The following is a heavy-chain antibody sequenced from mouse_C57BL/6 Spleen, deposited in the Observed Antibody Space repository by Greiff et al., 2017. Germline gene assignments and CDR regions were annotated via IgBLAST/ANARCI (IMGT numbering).Heavy chain of an antibody. CDR3: ARSTMVTPWFAY. J-gene: IGHJ3*01. D-gene: IGHD2-2*01. CDR1: GYTFTSYW. V-gene: IGHV1-69*01. Sequence: QVQLQQPGAELVMPGASVKLSCKASGYTFTSYWMHWVKQRPGQGLEWIGEIDPSDSYTNYNQKFKGKSTLTVDKSSSTAYMQRSSLTSEDDAVYDCARSTMVTPWFAYWGQGTLVTVSA. CDR2: IDPSDSYT.